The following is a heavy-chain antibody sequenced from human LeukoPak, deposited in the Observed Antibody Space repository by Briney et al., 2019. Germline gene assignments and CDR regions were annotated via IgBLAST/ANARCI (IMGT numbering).Heavy chain of an antibody. CDR3: ARSSWSLFDY. CDR2: FYHSGST. CDR1: GYSISSGYY. D-gene: IGHD1-26*01. J-gene: IGHJ4*02. Sequence: PSETLSLTCTISGYSISSGYYWGWIRPPPGKGLEWIGNFYHSGSTYYNPSLKSRVTFSVDTSKNQFSLKLSSVTAADTAVYYCARSSWSLFDYWGQGTLVTVSS. V-gene: IGHV4-38-2*02.